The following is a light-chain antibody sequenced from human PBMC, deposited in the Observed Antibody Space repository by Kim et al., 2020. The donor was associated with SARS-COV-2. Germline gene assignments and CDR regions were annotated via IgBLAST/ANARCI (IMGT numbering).Light chain of an antibody. V-gene: IGKV3-20*01. Sequence: EIVLTQSPVTVSLSPGDRASLSCRASQSVSSSYLAWYQQKPGQAPRLLIYGASSRATGIPDRFSGSGSRTDFTLTISRLEPEDVAVYYCQQYGSSPLTFGGGTKVDIK. CDR3: QQYGSSPLT. CDR1: QSVSSSY. CDR2: GAS. J-gene: IGKJ4*01.